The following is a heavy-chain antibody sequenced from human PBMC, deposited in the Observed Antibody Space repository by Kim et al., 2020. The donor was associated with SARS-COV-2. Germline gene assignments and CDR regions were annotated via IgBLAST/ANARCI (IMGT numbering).Heavy chain of an antibody. V-gene: IGHV4-39*01. CDR2: ISYSGTT. CDR3: ARHWKYGDFLPQNWFDP. D-gene: IGHD4-17*01. CDR1: GGSLNTYNYY. Sequence: SETLSLTCTVSGGSLNTYNYYWGWLRQPPGRGLEWIGSISYSGTTYFNPSLKSRVTISIDTSTYQFSLKLTSVTAADTALYYCARHWKYGDFLPQNWFDPWGQGTLVTVSS. J-gene: IGHJ5*02.